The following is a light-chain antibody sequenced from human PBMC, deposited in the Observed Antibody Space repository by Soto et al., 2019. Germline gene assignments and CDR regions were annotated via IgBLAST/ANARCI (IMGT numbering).Light chain of an antibody. J-gene: IGKJ1*01. Sequence: EIVMTQSPATLSVSPGERATLSCTASRSVSSNLAWYQQKPGQAPRLLIYGASTRAAGIPARFSGSGSGTEFTLTISSLQSEDFAVYYCQQHGSSPQTFGQGTKVDIK. CDR2: GAS. CDR3: QQHGSSPQT. CDR1: RSVSSN. V-gene: IGKV3-15*01.